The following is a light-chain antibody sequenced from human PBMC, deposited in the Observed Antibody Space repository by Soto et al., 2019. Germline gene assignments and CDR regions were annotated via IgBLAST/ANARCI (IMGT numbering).Light chain of an antibody. CDR2: EIN. J-gene: IGLJ1*01. CDR1: SSDVGGYNY. Sequence: QSVLPQPRSVSGSPGQSVTISCTGTSSDVGGYNYVSWYPQHPGKAPKLMLYEINKRPSGVPDRFSGSKSGNTASLTVSGLQAEDEADYYCSSFAGSNNFPYVFGTGTKVPS. CDR3: SSFAGSNNFPYV. V-gene: IGLV2-8*01.